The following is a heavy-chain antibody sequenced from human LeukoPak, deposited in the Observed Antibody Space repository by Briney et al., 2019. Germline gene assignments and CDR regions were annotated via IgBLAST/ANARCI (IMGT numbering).Heavy chain of an antibody. D-gene: IGHD3-22*01. J-gene: IGHJ4*02. CDR3: ARSAEMSFYDSSGPPGY. CDR1: GYTFTSYG. CDR2: ISAYNGNT. V-gene: IGHV1-18*01. Sequence: ASVKVSCKASGYTFTSYGISWVRQAPGQGLEWMGWISAYNGNTNYAQNLQGKVTMTTDTSTSTAYMGLRSLRSDETAVYYCARSAEMSFYDSSGPPGYWGQGTLVTVSS.